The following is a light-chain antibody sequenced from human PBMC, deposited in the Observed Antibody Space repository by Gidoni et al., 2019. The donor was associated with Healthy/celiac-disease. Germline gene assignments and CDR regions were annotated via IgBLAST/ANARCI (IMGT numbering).Light chain of an antibody. CDR3: QQYNNWPPGT. Sequence: EIVMTQSPATLSVSPGERATLSCRASQGVSSNLAWYQQKPGQAPRLLIYGASTRATGIPARLSGSGSGTEFTLTLSSLQSEDFAVYYCQQYNNWPPGTFGQGTKVEIK. CDR2: GAS. V-gene: IGKV3-15*01. CDR1: QGVSSN. J-gene: IGKJ1*01.